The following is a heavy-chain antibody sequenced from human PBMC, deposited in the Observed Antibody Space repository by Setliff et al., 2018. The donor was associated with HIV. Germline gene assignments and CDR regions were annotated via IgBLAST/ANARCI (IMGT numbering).Heavy chain of an antibody. CDR2: IFYSGST. CDR3: ARLSVVVVAASYNWFDP. CDR1: GGSISSSSYY. D-gene: IGHD2-15*01. Sequence: SETLSLTCTVSGGSISSSSYYWGWIRQPPGKGLEWIGSIFYSGSTYYNPSLKSRVTISVDTSKNQFSLKLSSVTAADTAVYYCARLSVVVVAASYNWFDPWGQGTLVTVSS. J-gene: IGHJ5*02. V-gene: IGHV4-39*01.